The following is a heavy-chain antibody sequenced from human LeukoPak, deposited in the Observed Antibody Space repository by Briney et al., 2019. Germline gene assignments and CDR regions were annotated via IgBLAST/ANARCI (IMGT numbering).Heavy chain of an antibody. Sequence: GGSLRLSCAASGFTVSSNYMSWVRQAPGKGLEWVSVIYSGGNTCYADSVKSRFTISRDNSKNTLYLQMNSLRAEDTAVYYCARAATPYYFDYWGQGTLVTVAS. J-gene: IGHJ4*02. CDR3: ARAATPYYFDY. CDR1: GFTVSSNY. CDR2: IYSGGNT. V-gene: IGHV3-53*01.